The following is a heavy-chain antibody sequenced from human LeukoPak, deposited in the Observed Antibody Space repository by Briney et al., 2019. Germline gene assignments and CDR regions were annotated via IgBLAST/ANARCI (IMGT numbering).Heavy chain of an antibody. V-gene: IGHV4-4*07. J-gene: IGHJ4*02. D-gene: IGHD6-19*01. CDR1: DVSISTYY. Sequence: SETLSLTCTVSDVSISTYYRNWIRQPAGKGLEWIGRIYTSGITNYSPSLKSRVTMSVGTSKNQFSLNLSSVTAADTAVYYCARARSLTISVAGACFDYWGQGILVTVSS. CDR2: IYTSGIT. CDR3: ARARSLTISVAGACFDY.